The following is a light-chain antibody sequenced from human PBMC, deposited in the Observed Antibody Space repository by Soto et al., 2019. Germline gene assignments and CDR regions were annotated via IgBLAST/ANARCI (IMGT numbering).Light chain of an antibody. CDR1: KNDIGVYDF. V-gene: IGLV2-8*01. CDR2: EVV. CDR3: CSYAGSRV. J-gene: IGLJ3*02. Sequence: QSALTQPPSASGSPGQSVTISCTGTKNDIGVYDFVSWYQHHPGKAPRLIIYEVVQRPSGVPDRFSGSKSGNTASLTISGLQAEDEADYYCCSYAGSRVFGGGTKLTVL.